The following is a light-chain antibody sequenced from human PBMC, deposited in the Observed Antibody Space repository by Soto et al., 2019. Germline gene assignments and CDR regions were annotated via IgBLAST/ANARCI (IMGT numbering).Light chain of an antibody. CDR3: ATWDDSLNGMI. Sequence: QPVLTQPPSASGTPGQRVTISCSGSTYNIGSNTVNWYQQVPGTAPKLLIYSDNQRPSGVPDRFSGSKSGTSASLAISGLQSEDEADYFCATWDDSLNGMIFGGGTKLTVL. V-gene: IGLV1-44*01. CDR1: TYNIGSNT. CDR2: SDN. J-gene: IGLJ2*01.